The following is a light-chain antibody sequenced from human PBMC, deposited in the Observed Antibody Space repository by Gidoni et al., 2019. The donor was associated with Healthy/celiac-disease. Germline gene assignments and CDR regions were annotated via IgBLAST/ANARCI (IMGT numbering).Light chain of an antibody. CDR2: GAS. Sequence: EIEMTQSPATLSVSSGERATLSCRASHSVNSNLAWYQQKPGQAPRPLIYGASPRATGIPAGFSGTGSWTEFTLTIRCLQSEDFSLYYCHQYNNWPPFTFGPGTKVDIK. J-gene: IGKJ3*01. V-gene: IGKV3-15*01. CDR3: HQYNNWPPFT. CDR1: HSVNSN.